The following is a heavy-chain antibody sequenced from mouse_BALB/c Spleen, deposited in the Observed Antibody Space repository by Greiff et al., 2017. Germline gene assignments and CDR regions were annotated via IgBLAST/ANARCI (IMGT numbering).Heavy chain of an antibody. CDR3: ARGSGSSLGYYAMDY. V-gene: IGHV5-15*02. CDR2: ISNLAYSI. CDR1: GFTFSDYG. J-gene: IGHJ4*01. Sequence: EVMLVESGGGLVQPGGSRKLSCAASGFTFSDYGMAWVRQAPGKGPEWVAFISNLAYSIYYADTVTGRFTISRENAKNTLYLEMSSLRSEDTAMYYCARGSGSSLGYYAMDYWGQGTSVTVSS. D-gene: IGHD1-1*01.